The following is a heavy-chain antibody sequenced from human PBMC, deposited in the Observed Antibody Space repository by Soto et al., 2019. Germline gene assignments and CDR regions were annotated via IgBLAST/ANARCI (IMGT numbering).Heavy chain of an antibody. CDR1: GDSISSNNW. D-gene: IGHD2-15*01. J-gene: IGHJ4*02. V-gene: IGHV4-4*02. CDR3: ARVTVVAASFDY. Sequence: QVQLQESGPGLVKPSGTLSLTCAVSGDSISSNNWWSWVRQPPGKGLEWIGEIYHSGSTNYNPSLKSRVTISVAKSTNQFSLKLISVTAADTAVYYCARVTVVAASFDYWGQGTLVTVSS. CDR2: IYHSGST.